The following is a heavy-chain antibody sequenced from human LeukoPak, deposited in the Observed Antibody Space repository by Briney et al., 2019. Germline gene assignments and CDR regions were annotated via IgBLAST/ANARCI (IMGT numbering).Heavy chain of an antibody. V-gene: IGHV4-59*01. CDR1: GDSISTYY. D-gene: IGHD3-10*01. CDR2: AHFSGDT. Sequence: SETLSLTCTDSGDSISTYYWNWIRQRPGRGLEWIGHAHFSGDTNYNPSLKSRVTISLDSAKNQFSLRLISVTAADTAVYYCARRVEMSSASATSNTWLDPWGQGTLVSVSP. CDR3: ARRVEMSSASATSNTWLDP. J-gene: IGHJ5*02.